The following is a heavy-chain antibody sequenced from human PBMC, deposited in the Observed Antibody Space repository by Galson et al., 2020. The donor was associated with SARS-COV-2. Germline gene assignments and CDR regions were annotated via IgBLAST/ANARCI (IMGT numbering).Heavy chain of an antibody. Sequence: ASVKVSCKVSGYTLTELSMHWVRQAPGKGLEWMGGFDPEDGETIYAQKFQGRVTMTEDTSTDTAYMELSSLRSEDTAVYYCATGPALSGYGVVNRWFDPWGQGTLVTVSS. CDR2: FDPEDGET. J-gene: IGHJ5*02. V-gene: IGHV1-24*01. CDR1: GYTLTELS. CDR3: ATGPALSGYGVVNRWFDP. D-gene: IGHD3-22*01.